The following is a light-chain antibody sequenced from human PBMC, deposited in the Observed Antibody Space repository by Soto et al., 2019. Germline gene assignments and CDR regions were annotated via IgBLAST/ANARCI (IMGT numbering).Light chain of an antibody. Sequence: DIQMTQSRATLSASVGDRVTITCRASQSISSWLAWYQQKPGKAPKLLIYKASSLESGVPSRFSGSGSGTEFTLTISSLQPDDFATYYCQQYNSISRTFGQGTKVEIK. CDR1: QSISSW. V-gene: IGKV1-5*03. J-gene: IGKJ1*01. CDR2: KAS. CDR3: QQYNSISRT.